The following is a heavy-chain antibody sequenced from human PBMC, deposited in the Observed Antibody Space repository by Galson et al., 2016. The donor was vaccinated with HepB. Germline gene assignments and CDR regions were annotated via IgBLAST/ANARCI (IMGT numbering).Heavy chain of an antibody. V-gene: IGHV4-39*01. J-gene: IGHJ4*02. D-gene: IGHD6-19*01. CDR3: ARFHTTDALAVPDY. Sequence: SETLSLTCTVSGASISSRAFYWGWIRQPPGKGREWIGTIFYSGSAYYNPSLKSRVTISVNTSKNQFSLKLTAVTAAYTAVFSCARFHTTDALAVPDYWGQGTLVTVSS. CDR2: IFYSGSA. CDR1: GASISSRAFY.